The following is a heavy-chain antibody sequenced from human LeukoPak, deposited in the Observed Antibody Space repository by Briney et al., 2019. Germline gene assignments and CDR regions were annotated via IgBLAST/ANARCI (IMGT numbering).Heavy chain of an antibody. CDR3: ARAVTTVH. CDR2: ISYDGSNK. V-gene: IGHV3-30*04. Sequence: GGSLRPSCAASGFTFSSYAMHWVRQAPGKGLEWVAVISYDGSNKYYADSVKGRFTISRDNSKNTLYLQMNSLRAEDTAVYYCARAVTTVHWGQGTLVTVSS. D-gene: IGHD4-17*01. CDR1: GFTFSSYA. J-gene: IGHJ4*02.